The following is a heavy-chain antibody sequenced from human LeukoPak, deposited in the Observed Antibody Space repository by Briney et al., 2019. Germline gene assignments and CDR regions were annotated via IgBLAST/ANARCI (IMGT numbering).Heavy chain of an antibody. CDR2: IRYDGSNK. CDR3: AKEPSWGSRTDWYFDL. Sequence: GGSLRLSCAASGFTFSSYGMHWVRQAPGKGLEWVAFIRYDGSNKYYADSVKGRFTISRDNSKNTLYLQMNSLRAEDTAVYYCAKEPSWGSRTDWYFDLWGRGTLVTVSS. J-gene: IGHJ2*01. D-gene: IGHD7-27*01. V-gene: IGHV3-30*02. CDR1: GFTFSSYG.